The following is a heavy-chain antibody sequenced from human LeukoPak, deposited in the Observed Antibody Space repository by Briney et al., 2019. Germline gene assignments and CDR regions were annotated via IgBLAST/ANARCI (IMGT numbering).Heavy chain of an antibody. V-gene: IGHV3-48*02. CDR3: ARSVIAVAGYDAFDI. Sequence: GGSLRLSCAASGFTFSSYWMHWVRQAPGKGLDWVSYISSRSFTIYYADSVKGRFTISRDNAKNSLYLEMNSLRDEDTAVYYCARSVIAVAGYDAFDIWGQGTVVTVSS. J-gene: IGHJ3*02. D-gene: IGHD6-19*01. CDR1: GFTFSSYW. CDR2: ISSRSFTI.